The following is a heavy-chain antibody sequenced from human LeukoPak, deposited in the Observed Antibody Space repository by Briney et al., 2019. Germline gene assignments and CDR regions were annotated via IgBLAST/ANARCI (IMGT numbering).Heavy chain of an antibody. Sequence: GESPKISCKGSGYSFTSYWIGWVRQIPGKGLEWMGIIYPGDSDTRYSPSFQGQVTISADKSISTAYLQWSSLKASDTAMYYCARHPRNIVVVAASRGYFDYWGQGTLVTVSS. CDR3: ARHPRNIVVVAASRGYFDY. V-gene: IGHV5-51*01. J-gene: IGHJ4*02. CDR1: GYSFTSYW. CDR2: IYPGDSDT. D-gene: IGHD2-15*01.